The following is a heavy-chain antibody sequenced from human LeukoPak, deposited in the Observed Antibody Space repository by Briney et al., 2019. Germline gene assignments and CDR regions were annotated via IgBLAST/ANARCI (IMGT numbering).Heavy chain of an antibody. CDR1: GYSISSGYY. D-gene: IGHD2-15*01. J-gene: IGHJ3*02. Sequence: SETLSLTCAVSGYSISSGYYWGWIRQPPGKGLEWIGSIYHSGSTYYNPSLKSRVTISVDTSKNQFSLKLSSVTAADTAVYYCARPRSIWAVAGTPGAFDIWGQGTMVTVSS. V-gene: IGHV4-38-2*01. CDR3: ARPRSIWAVAGTPGAFDI. CDR2: IYHSGST.